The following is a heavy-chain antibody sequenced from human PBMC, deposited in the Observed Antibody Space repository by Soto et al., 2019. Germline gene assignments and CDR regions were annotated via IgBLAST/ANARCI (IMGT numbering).Heavy chain of an antibody. CDR1: GYTFTSYD. CDR3: ARVRYYYGSGSKPNWFDP. V-gene: IGHV1-8*01. J-gene: IGHJ5*02. Sequence: ASVKVSCKASGYTFTSYDINWVRQATGQGLEWMGWMNPNSGNTGYAPKFQGRVTMTRNTSISTAYMELSSLRSEDTAVYYCARVRYYYGSGSKPNWFDPWGQGTLVTVSS. CDR2: MNPNSGNT. D-gene: IGHD3-10*01.